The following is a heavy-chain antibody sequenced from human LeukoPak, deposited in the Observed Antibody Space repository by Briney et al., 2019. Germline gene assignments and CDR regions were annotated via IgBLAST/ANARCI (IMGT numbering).Heavy chain of an antibody. D-gene: IGHD5-18*01. CDR2: IYYSGST. CDR3: ASGYSYALDY. J-gene: IGHJ4*02. CDR1: GGSISSYY. Sequence: SETLSLTCTVSGGSISSYYWSWIRQPPGKGLEWIGSIYYSGSTYYNPSLKSRVTISVDTSKNQFSLKLSSVTAADTAVYYCASGYSYALDYWGQGTLVTVSS. V-gene: IGHV4-59*04.